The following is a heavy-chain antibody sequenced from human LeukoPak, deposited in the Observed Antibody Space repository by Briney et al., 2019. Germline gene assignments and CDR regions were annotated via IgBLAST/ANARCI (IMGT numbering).Heavy chain of an antibody. D-gene: IGHD3-16*01. Sequence: ASVNVSCKASGYSFSNYPIHWVRQAPGQGLEWMGWINTDNGNTKSSQQFQGRVTITRDTSASTAYMELSSLRSEDTAVYYCARDLVSIIFTYGGASGCGYWGQGTLVTVSS. J-gene: IGHJ4*02. CDR3: ARDLVSIIFTYGGASGCGY. V-gene: IGHV1-3*04. CDR1: GYSFSNYP. CDR2: INTDNGNT.